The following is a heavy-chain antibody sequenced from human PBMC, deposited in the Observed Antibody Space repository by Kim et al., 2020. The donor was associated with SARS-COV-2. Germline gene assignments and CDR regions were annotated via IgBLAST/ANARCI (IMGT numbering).Heavy chain of an antibody. J-gene: IGHJ2*01. Sequence: SQTLSLTCTVSGGSISSSSYYWGWIRQPPGKGLEWIGSIYYSGSTYYNPSLKSRVTISVDTSKNQFSLKLSSVTAADTAVYYCARDRLRTGYFDLWGRGT. CDR3: ARDRLRTGYFDL. V-gene: IGHV4-39*07. CDR1: GGSISSSSYY. CDR2: IYYSGST. D-gene: IGHD4-17*01.